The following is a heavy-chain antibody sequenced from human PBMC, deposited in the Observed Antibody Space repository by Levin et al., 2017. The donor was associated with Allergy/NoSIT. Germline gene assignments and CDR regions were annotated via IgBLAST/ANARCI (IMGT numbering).Heavy chain of an antibody. CDR3: ARRYLTGHIDY. CDR2: IFYSGRT. J-gene: IGHJ4*02. CDR1: GGSISNNNYY. D-gene: IGHD3-9*01. V-gene: IGHV4-39*01. Sequence: SETLSLTCTVSGGSISNNNYYWGWLRQPPGKGLEWFGNIFYSGRTYYNPSLKGRVTISVDTSKNQFSLKVTSVTAADTAVYYCARRYLTGHIDYWGRGTLVTVSS.